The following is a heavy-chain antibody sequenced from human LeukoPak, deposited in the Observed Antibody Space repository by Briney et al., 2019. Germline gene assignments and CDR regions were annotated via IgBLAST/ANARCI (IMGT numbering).Heavy chain of an antibody. D-gene: IGHD4-23*01. Sequence: SETLSLTCTVSGGSISSHYWSWVRQPPGKGLEWIGYIYYSGSTNYNPSLKSRVTISVDTSRNQFSLKLSSVTAADTAVYYCARENDGVNSLWFDPWGQGTLVTVSS. CDR3: ARENDGVNSLWFDP. J-gene: IGHJ5*02. V-gene: IGHV4-59*11. CDR2: IYYSGST. CDR1: GGSISSHY.